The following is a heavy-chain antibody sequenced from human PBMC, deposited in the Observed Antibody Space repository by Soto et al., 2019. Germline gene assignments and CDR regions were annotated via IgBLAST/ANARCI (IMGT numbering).Heavy chain of an antibody. Sequence: EVQLVESGGGLVQPGGSLRLSCAASGFTFSDYWMHWVRQAPGKGLVWVSRINSDGSSTNYADSVKGRFTISRDNAKNTLYLQMNSLSDEATAVYYCARGNYGGWFDPWGQGTLVTVFS. CDR3: ARGNYGGWFDP. V-gene: IGHV3-74*01. CDR2: INSDGSST. CDR1: GFTFSDYW. D-gene: IGHD4-17*01. J-gene: IGHJ5*02.